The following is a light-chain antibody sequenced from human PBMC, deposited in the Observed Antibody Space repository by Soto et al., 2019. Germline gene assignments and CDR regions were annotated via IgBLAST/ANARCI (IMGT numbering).Light chain of an antibody. CDR3: QQTRAYPST. CDR1: QDIAIY. CDR2: TAS. V-gene: IGKV1-9*01. Sequence: IPLTQSPASLSASVGDRVTFTCRASQDIAIYLAWYQQKPGEAPNLLIHTASTLHGGVPSRFSGSGSGTEFTLTITSLQAEDFATYYCQQTRAYPSTFGGGTKVEIK. J-gene: IGKJ4*01.